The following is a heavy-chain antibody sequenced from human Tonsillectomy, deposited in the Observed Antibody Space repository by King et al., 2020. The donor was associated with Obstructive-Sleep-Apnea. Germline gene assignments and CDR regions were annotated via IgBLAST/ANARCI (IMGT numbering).Heavy chain of an antibody. CDR2: TGTTGDT. CDR3: ARDGGSGSPYGMDV. Sequence: QLVQSGGGLVQPGGSLRLSCAASGFTFSSYDMHWVRQATGKGLEWVSATGTTGDTYYPGSVKGRFTISRENAKNSLYLQMNSLRAGDTAVYYCARDGGSGSPYGMDVWGQGTTVTVSS. J-gene: IGHJ6*02. CDR1: GFTFSSYD. V-gene: IGHV3-13*01. D-gene: IGHD3-10*01.